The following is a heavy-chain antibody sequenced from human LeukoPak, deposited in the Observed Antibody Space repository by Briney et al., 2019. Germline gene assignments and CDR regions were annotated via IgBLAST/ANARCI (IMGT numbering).Heavy chain of an antibody. V-gene: IGHV4-59*08. J-gene: IGHJ5*02. CDR2: IYYSGST. CDR3: ARRSGYSSGWYVWFDP. CDR1: GGSISSYY. D-gene: IGHD6-19*01. Sequence: SETLSLTCTVSGGSISSYYWSWIRQPPGKGLEWIGYIYYSGSTNYNPSLKSRVTISVDTSKNQFSLKLSSVTAADTAVYYCARRSGYSSGWYVWFDPWGQGTLVTVSS.